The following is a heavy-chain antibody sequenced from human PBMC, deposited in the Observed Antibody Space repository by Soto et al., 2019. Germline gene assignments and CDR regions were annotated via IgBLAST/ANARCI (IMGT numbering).Heavy chain of an antibody. J-gene: IGHJ3*02. CDR1: GFTFSSYA. Sequence: PGGSLRLSCAASGFTFSSYAMSWVRQAPGKGLEWVSAISGSGGSTYYADSVKGRFTISRDSSKNTLYLQMNSLRAEDTAVYYCAKGAVDYYDSSGYYYWRYAFDIWGQGTMVTVSS. V-gene: IGHV3-23*01. D-gene: IGHD3-22*01. CDR3: AKGAVDYYDSSGYYYWRYAFDI. CDR2: ISGSGGST.